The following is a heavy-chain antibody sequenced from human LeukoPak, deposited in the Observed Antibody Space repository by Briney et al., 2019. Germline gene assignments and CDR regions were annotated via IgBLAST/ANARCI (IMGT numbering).Heavy chain of an antibody. D-gene: IGHD3-10*01. J-gene: IGHJ5*02. Sequence: SETLSLTCAVYGGSFSGYYWSWIRQPPGKGLEWIGEINHSGSTNYNPSLKSRVTISVDTSKNQFALKLSSVTAADTAVYYCVRGFGSGSYLDWFDPWGQGTLVTVSS. CDR1: GGSFSGYY. CDR3: VRGFGSGSYLDWFDP. CDR2: INHSGST. V-gene: IGHV4-34*01.